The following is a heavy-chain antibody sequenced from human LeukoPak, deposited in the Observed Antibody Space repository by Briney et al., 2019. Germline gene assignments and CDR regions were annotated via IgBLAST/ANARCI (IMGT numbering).Heavy chain of an antibody. CDR3: ARDFYVDTAMVSPYMDV. J-gene: IGHJ6*03. CDR2: IWYDGSNK. D-gene: IGHD5-18*01. V-gene: IGHV3-33*01. Sequence: GGSLRLSCAASGFTFSSYGMHWVRQAPGKGLEWVAVIWYDGSNKYYADSVKGRFTISRDNSKNTLYLQMNSLRAEDTAVYYCARDFYVDTAMVSPYMDVWGKGTTVTVSS. CDR1: GFTFSSYG.